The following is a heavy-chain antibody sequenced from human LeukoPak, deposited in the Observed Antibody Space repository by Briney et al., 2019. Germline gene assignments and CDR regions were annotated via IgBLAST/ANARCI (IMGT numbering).Heavy chain of an antibody. CDR3: ARTTYYYDSSGYYGPFYYYYGMDV. Sequence: SETLSLTCTVSGGSISSYYWSWIRQPPGKGLEWFGYIYYSGSTSYNPSLKSRVTISVDTSKNQFSLKLSAVTAADTAVYYCARTTYYYDSSGYYGPFYYYYGMDVWGQGTTVTVSS. D-gene: IGHD3-22*01. CDR1: GGSISSYY. CDR2: IYYSGST. J-gene: IGHJ6*02. V-gene: IGHV4-59*01.